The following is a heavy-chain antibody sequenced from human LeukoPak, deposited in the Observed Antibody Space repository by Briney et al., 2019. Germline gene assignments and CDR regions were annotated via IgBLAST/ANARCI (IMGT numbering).Heavy chain of an antibody. Sequence: ETLSLTCTVSGGSISSYYWSWIRQPAGKGLEWIGRIYSSGSSNYNPSLKSRVTMSVDTSKNQFSLKLSSVTAADTAVYYCARDLDASGWCNFDYWGQGTLVTVFS. D-gene: IGHD6-19*01. J-gene: IGHJ4*02. CDR2: IYSSGSS. CDR3: ARDLDASGWCNFDY. CDR1: GGSISSYY. V-gene: IGHV4-4*07.